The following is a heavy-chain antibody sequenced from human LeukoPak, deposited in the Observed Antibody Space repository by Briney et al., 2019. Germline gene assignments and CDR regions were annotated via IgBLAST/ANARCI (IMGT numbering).Heavy chain of an antibody. V-gene: IGHV1-18*01. CDR3: ARDVHYYDSSGYYYRGPSDY. CDR2: ISAYNGNT. J-gene: IGHJ4*02. Sequence: ASVKVSCKASGYTFTSYGISWVRQAPGQGLEWMGWISAYNGNTNYAQKLQGRVTMTTDTSTSTAYMELRSLRSDDTAVYYCARDVHYYDSSGYYYRGPSDYWGQGTLVTVS. D-gene: IGHD3-22*01. CDR1: GYTFTSYG.